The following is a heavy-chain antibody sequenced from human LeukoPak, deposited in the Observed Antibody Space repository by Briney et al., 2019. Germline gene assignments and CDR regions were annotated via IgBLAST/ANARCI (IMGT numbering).Heavy chain of an antibody. J-gene: IGHJ4*02. CDR2: ISGTGRTT. CDR3: ASNREVVGAAIY. D-gene: IGHD2-15*01. V-gene: IGHV3-23*01. Sequence: GGSLRLSCAASGFTFSSYAMSWVRQAPGKGLARVSSISGTGRTTYYADSVKGRFPISRDNSKKMVYLQLNSLRAEDTAIYYCASNREVVGAAIYWGQGIMVTVSS. CDR1: GFTFSSYA.